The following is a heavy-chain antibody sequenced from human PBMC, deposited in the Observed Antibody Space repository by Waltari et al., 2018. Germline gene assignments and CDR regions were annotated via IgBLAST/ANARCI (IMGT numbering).Heavy chain of an antibody. V-gene: IGHV1-18*04. CDR3: AKDNWNQFDP. D-gene: IGHD1-1*01. CDR2: INTQRGNA. J-gene: IGHJ5*02. Sequence: QAQLVQSGAEMRHPGASVRISCRAYGYTFTSNGISWVRQAPGQGPEWIGWINTQRGNAKFAVKFQGRVTMTTDTYSNTVYMELMSLRSDDTATYYCAKDNWNQFDPWGQGTLVTVSS. CDR1: GYTFTSNG.